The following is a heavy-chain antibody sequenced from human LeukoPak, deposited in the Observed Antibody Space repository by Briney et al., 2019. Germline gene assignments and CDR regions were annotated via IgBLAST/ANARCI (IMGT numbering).Heavy chain of an antibody. CDR3: ARGSLGVGATHFDY. CDR2: IVYAGSDK. Sequence: GRSLRLSCAASGFTFSTYGMHWVRQAPGKGLEWVALIVYAGSDKYYADSVRGRFTISRDNSKNTLFLQMNSLRAEDTAVYYCARGSLGVGATHFDYWDQGTLVTVPS. D-gene: IGHD1-26*01. V-gene: IGHV3-33*08. J-gene: IGHJ4*02. CDR1: GFTFSTYG.